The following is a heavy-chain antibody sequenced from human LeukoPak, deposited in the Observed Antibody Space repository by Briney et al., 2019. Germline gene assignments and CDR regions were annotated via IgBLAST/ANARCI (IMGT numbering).Heavy chain of an antibody. D-gene: IGHD3-10*01. CDR3: ARDYYGSGRTHGMDV. Sequence: PGGSLRLSCAASGFTFSSYAMSWVRQAPGKGLEWVSAISGSGGSTYYADSVKGRFTISRDNSKNTLYLQMNSLRAEDTAVYYCARDYYGSGRTHGMDVWGQGTTVTVSS. V-gene: IGHV3-23*01. J-gene: IGHJ6*02. CDR1: GFTFSSYA. CDR2: ISGSGGST.